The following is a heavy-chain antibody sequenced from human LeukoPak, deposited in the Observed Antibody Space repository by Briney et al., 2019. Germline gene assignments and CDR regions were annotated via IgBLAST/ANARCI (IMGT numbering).Heavy chain of an antibody. V-gene: IGHV3-23*01. CDR2: ISGSGGST. D-gene: IGHD3-9*01. J-gene: IGHJ4*02. CDR3: AKDQGRYFDWLLVFDY. CDR1: GFTFSSYA. Sequence: TGGSLRLPCAASGFTFSSYAMSWVRQAPGKGLEWVSAISGSGGSTYYADSVKGRFTISRDNSKNTLYLQMNSLRAEDTAVYYCAKDQGRYFDWLLVFDYWGQGTLVTVSS.